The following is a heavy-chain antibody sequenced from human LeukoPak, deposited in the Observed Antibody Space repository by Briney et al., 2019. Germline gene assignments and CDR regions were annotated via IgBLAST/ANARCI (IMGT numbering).Heavy chain of an antibody. CDR1: GGTFSSYA. CDR2: IIPIFGTA. D-gene: IGHD6-13*01. CDR3: ARVPAAPYKYWFDP. J-gene: IGHJ5*02. Sequence: ASVKVSCKASGGTFSSYAISWVRQAPGQGLEWMGGIIPIFGTANYAQKFQGRVTITADESTSTAYMELSSLRSEDTAVYYCARVPAAPYKYWFDPWGQGTLVTVSS. V-gene: IGHV1-69*13.